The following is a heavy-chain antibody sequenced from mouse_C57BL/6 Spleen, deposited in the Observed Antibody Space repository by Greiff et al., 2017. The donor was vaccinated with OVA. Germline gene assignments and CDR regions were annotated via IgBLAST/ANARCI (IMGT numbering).Heavy chain of an antibody. D-gene: IGHD1-1*01. J-gene: IGHJ4*01. CDR2: INYDGSST. CDR3: ARDRNYYGSSPYAMDY. Sequence: EVQRVESAGGLVQPGSSMKLSCTASGFTFSDYYMAWVRQVPEKGLEWVATINYDGSSTYYLDSLKSRFIISRDNAKNILYLQMSSLKSEDTATYYCARDRNYYGSSPYAMDYWGQGTSVTVSS. CDR1: GFTFSDYY. V-gene: IGHV5-16*01.